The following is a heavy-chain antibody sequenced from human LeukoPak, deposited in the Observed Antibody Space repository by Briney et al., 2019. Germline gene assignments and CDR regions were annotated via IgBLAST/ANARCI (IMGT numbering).Heavy chain of an antibody. CDR3: ARLVVTSDLDWFDP. Sequence: SETLSLTCTVSGGSISGNYWSWLRQPPGKGLEWIGYVHYSGRTNSSPSLKSRATISVDTSKNQFSLRLTSVTAADTAVYYCARLVVTSDLDWFDPWGQGTLVTVSS. D-gene: IGHD3-22*01. J-gene: IGHJ5*02. V-gene: IGHV4-59*08. CDR2: VHYSGRT. CDR1: GGSISGNY.